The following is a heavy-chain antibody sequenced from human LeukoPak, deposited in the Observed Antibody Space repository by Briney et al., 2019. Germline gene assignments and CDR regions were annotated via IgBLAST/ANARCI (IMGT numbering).Heavy chain of an antibody. CDR2: ISYDGSDK. Sequence: GRSLRLSCAASGFSFNNYAMHWVRQAPGKGLNWVAFISYDGSDKYYADSVKGRFTISRDNSKNTLYLQMNSLRPEDTAVYYCAKDEPGSYSPSDYWGQGTLVTVSS. J-gene: IGHJ4*02. D-gene: IGHD3-10*01. CDR1: GFSFNNYA. CDR3: AKDEPGSYSPSDY. V-gene: IGHV3-30*18.